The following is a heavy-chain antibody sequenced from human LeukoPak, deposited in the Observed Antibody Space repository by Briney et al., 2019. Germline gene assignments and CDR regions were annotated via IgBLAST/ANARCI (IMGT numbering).Heavy chain of an antibody. CDR2: ISSYDGSNK. CDR3: ASVGGYDPLFDY. J-gene: IGHJ4*02. D-gene: IGHD5-12*01. Sequence: GGSLRLSCAASGFTFSSYAMHWVRQAPGKGLEWVAVISSYDGSNKYYADAVKGRFTISRDNSKNTLYLKMNSLRAEDTGVYYCASVGGYDPLFDYWGQGTLVTVSS. CDR1: GFTFSSYA. V-gene: IGHV3-30-3*01.